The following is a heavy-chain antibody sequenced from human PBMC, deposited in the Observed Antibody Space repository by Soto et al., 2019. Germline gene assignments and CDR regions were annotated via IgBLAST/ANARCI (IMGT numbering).Heavy chain of an antibody. V-gene: IGHV4-59*08. J-gene: IGHJ5*02. CDR1: GGSISSYY. CDR2: IYYSGST. D-gene: IGHD4-17*01. CDR3: AGYYDYGDYGEGNWFDP. Sequence: SETLSLTCTVSGGSISSYYWSWIRQPPGKGLEWIGYIYYSGSTNYNPSLKSRVTISVDTSKNQFSLKLSSVTAADTAVYYCAGYYDYGDYGEGNWFDPWGQGTLVTVSS.